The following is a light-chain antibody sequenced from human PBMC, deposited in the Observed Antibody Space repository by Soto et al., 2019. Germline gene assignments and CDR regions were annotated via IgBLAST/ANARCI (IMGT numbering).Light chain of an antibody. CDR1: QDISNY. J-gene: IGKJ1*01. V-gene: IGKV1-27*01. CDR3: QKYNSAPRT. Sequence: DLQMTQSPSSLSASVGDRVTITCRASQDISNYLVWYQQKPGKVPKLLIYAASTLQSGVPSRFSGSGSGTDFTLTISSLQPEDVSTYYCQKYNSAPRTFGQGTKVEIK. CDR2: AAS.